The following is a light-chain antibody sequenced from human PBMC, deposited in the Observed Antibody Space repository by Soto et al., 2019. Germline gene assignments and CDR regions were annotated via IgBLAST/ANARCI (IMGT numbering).Light chain of an antibody. J-gene: IGKJ4*01. CDR2: AAS. Sequence: DIQLTQSPSFLSASVGDRVTITCRASQGISNYLAWYQQKPGKAPKLLIFAASTLQSGVPSRFSGSASGTEFTLKISILQPDDFATYYCQQLKSYPSTFGGGTKVEIK. CDR3: QQLKSYPST. CDR1: QGISNY. V-gene: IGKV1-9*01.